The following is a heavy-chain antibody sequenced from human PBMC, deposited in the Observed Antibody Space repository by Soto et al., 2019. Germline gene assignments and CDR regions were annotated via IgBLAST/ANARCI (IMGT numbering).Heavy chain of an antibody. Sequence: SETLSLTCAVYGGSFSGYYWSRIRQPPGKGLEWIGEINHSGSTNYNPSLKSRVTISVDTSKNQFSLKLSSVTAADTAVYYCARGAAERKLGYCSSTSCYRGGRYYYYGMDVWGQGTTVTVS. CDR3: ARGAAERKLGYCSSTSCYRGGRYYYYGMDV. CDR1: GGSFSGYY. D-gene: IGHD2-2*02. CDR2: INHSGST. J-gene: IGHJ6*02. V-gene: IGHV4-34*01.